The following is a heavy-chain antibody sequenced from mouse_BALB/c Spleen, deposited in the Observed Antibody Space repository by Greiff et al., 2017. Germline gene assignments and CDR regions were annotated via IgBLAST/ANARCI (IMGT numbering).Heavy chain of an antibody. D-gene: IGHD1-1*01. CDR3: ARLDTTVVADY. Sequence: EVKVVESGGGLVKLGGSLKLSCAASGFTFSSYYMSWVRQTPEKRLELVAAINSNGGSTYYPDTVKGRFTISRDNAKNTLYLQMSSLKSEDTALYYCARLDTTVVADYWGQGTTLTVSS. CDR1: GFTFSSYY. V-gene: IGHV5-6-2*01. J-gene: IGHJ2*01. CDR2: INSNGGST.